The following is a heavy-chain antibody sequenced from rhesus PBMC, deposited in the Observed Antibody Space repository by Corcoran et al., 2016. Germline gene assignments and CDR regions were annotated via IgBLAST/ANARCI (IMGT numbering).Heavy chain of an antibody. Sequence: QVQLQESGPGVVKPSETLSLTCAVSGGSISDSYRWSWIRQPPGKGLEWIGYIYGSSTSTNYNPSRKSRVTISKDTSKNQFSLKLSSVTAADTAVYYCARHPYWGGFDYWGQGVLVTVSS. D-gene: IGHD3-34*01. CDR3: ARHPYWGGFDY. V-gene: IGHV4S10*01. CDR2: IYGSSTST. J-gene: IGHJ4*01. CDR1: GGSISDSYR.